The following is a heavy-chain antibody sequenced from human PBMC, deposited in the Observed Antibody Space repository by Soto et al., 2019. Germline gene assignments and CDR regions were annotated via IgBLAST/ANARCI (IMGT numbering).Heavy chain of an antibody. CDR2: IIPIFGTA. D-gene: IGHD1-26*01. V-gene: IGHV1-69*13. J-gene: IGHJ4*02. CDR3: ARETIVGATMGRYYFDY. CDR1: GGTFSSYA. Sequence: VASVKVSCKASGGTFSSYAISWVRQAPGQGLEWMGGIIPIFGTANYAQKFQGRVTITADESTSTAYMELSSLRSEDTAVYYCARETIVGATMGRYYFDYSGQGTLVTVSS.